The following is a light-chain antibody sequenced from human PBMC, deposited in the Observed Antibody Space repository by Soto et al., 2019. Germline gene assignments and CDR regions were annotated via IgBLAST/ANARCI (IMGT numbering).Light chain of an antibody. Sequence: QSVLTQPASVSGSPGQSITISCTGTSSDVGGYNYVSWYQQHPGKAPKLMIYDVSNRPSGVSNRFSGSKSGNTASLTISGLQAEDEADYYRSSYTSSIVVFGGGTKVTVL. J-gene: IGLJ2*01. CDR1: SSDVGGYNY. CDR3: SSYTSSIVV. CDR2: DVS. V-gene: IGLV2-14*01.